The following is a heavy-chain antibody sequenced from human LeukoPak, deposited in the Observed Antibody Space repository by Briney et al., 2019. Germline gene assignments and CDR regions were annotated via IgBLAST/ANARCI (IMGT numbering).Heavy chain of an antibody. CDR2: IDTSGNT. D-gene: IGHD1-14*01. CDR1: GGSISDYY. J-gene: IGHJ5*02. V-gene: IGHV4-4*07. Sequence: ASETLSLTCTVSGGSISDYYWSWIRQPAGKGLEWIERIDTSGNTNYNASLKSRVTMSVDTSRNQFSLKLSSVTAADTAVYYCARAFSPGGSNWFDPWGQGTRVTVSS. CDR3: ARAFSPGGSNWFDP.